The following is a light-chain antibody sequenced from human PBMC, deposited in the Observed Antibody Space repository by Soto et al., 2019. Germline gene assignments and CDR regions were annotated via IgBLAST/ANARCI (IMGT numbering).Light chain of an antibody. CDR3: QSYDSSLNGVI. Sequence: QSVLTQPPSVSGAPGQRVTISCTGSSSNIGAGYDVHWYQQLPGTAPKLLIYGNSNRPSGVPDRFSGSKSGTSASLAITGLRAEEGPDYYCQSYDSSLNGVIFGGGTKLTVL. V-gene: IGLV1-40*01. CDR2: GNS. CDR1: SSNIGAGYD. J-gene: IGLJ2*01.